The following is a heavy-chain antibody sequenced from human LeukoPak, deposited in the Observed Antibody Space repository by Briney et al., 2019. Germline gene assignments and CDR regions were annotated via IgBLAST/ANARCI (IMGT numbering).Heavy chain of an antibody. CDR2: ISVYNGNT. J-gene: IGHJ4*02. Sequence: ASVKVSCKASGYTFTDYYINWVRQAPGQGLEWMGWISVYNGNTNYAQKLQGRVTMTTDTSTSTAYMELRSLRSDDTAVYYCARDLEAAAGLDYWGQGTLVTVSS. CDR1: GYTFTDYY. D-gene: IGHD6-13*01. CDR3: ARDLEAAAGLDY. V-gene: IGHV1-18*04.